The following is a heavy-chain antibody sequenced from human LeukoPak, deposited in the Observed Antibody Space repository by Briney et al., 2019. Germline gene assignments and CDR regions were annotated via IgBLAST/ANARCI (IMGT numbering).Heavy chain of an antibody. CDR2: INIYKGNT. Sequence: GASVKVSCKASGYIFTSHGLSWVRQAPGQGLEWMGWINIYKGNTNYAQKFQGRVTMTTDTSTGTAYMELRSLRSDDTAVYYCARHSSGWYGYLDLSGRGTLVTVSS. CDR1: GYIFTSHG. CDR3: ARHSSGWYGYLDL. D-gene: IGHD6-25*01. V-gene: IGHV1-18*01. J-gene: IGHJ2*01.